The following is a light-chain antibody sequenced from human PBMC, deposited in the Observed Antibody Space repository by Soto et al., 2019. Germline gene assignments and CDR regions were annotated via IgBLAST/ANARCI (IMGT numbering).Light chain of an antibody. Sequence: DVVMTQSPLSLPAPPGEPASISCRSSQSLVHNDGNTYLSWLHQRAGQTPRLLIYKISNRFSVVPDRFSGSGAGTDFTLKISRVEDEDVGVYYCMQATKFLSFGGGTKVDIK. CDR3: MQATKFLS. CDR2: KIS. CDR1: QSLVHNDGNTY. V-gene: IGKV2-24*01. J-gene: IGKJ4*01.